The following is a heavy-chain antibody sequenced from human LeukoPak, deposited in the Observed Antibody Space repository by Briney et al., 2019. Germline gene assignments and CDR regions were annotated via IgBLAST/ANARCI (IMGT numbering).Heavy chain of an antibody. D-gene: IGHD2-15*01. CDR3: ARVQGGYCSGGSCYPHPYFDY. CDR2: IYSGGNT. Sequence: PGGSLRLSCAASGLTVSSNYMGWVRQAPGKGLEWVSVIYSGGNTYYADSVKGRFTISRDNSKNTLYLQMNSLRAEDTAVYYCARVQGGYCSGGSCYPHPYFDYWGQGTLVTVSS. V-gene: IGHV3-53*01. CDR1: GLTVSSNY. J-gene: IGHJ4*02.